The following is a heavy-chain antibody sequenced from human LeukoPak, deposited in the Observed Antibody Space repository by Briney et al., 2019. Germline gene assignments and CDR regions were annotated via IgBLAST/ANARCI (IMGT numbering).Heavy chain of an antibody. Sequence: PGRSLSLSCAASGFTFSNYAMHWVGQAPGKGLEWVSVLSYDGSNKYYADSVKGRFTISRDNAKNSLSLLMSSLRAEDTAVYYCARDSGYDYYESSGYYGYWGQGTLVTVSS. CDR2: LSYDGSNK. CDR1: GFTFSNYA. CDR3: ARDSGYDYYESSGYYGY. D-gene: IGHD3-22*01. J-gene: IGHJ4*02. V-gene: IGHV3-30-3*01.